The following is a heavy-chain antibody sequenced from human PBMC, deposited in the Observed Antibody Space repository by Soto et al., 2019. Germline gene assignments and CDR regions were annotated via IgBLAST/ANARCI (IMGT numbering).Heavy chain of an antibody. J-gene: IGHJ2*01. V-gene: IGHV3-48*02. CDR2: ISSSSSTI. CDR3: ARDRRHDFWSGPSWYFDL. CDR1: GFTFSSYS. D-gene: IGHD3-3*01. Sequence: EVQLVESGGGLVQPGGSLRLSCAASGFTFSSYSMNWVRQAPGKGLEWVSYISSSSSTIYYEDSVKGRFTISRDNPINSLYLQMNSLRDEYTAAYYCARDRRHDFWSGPSWYFDLWGRGTLVTVSS.